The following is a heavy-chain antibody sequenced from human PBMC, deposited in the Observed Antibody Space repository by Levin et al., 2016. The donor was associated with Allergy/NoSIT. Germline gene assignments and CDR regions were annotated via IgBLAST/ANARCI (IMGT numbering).Heavy chain of an antibody. CDR1: GASISSYY. V-gene: IGHV4-59*01. CDR3: ARSYYGDNWFDP. CDR2: IYHSGSR. D-gene: IGHD3-16*01. J-gene: IGHJ5*02. Sequence: SETLSLTCTVSGASISSYYWNWIRQPPGKALEWIGYIYHSGSRKYSPSLKSRVSISVDTSKRQFSLTLTSVIAADTAVYYCARSYYGDNWFDPWGQGTLVTVSS.